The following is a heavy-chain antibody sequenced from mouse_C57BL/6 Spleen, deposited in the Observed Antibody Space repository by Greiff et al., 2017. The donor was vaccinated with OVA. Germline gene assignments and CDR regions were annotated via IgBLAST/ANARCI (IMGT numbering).Heavy chain of an antibody. CDR1: GYTFTDYN. V-gene: IGHV1-18*01. Sequence: VQLKESGPELVKPGASVKIPCKASGYTFTDYNMDWVKQSHGKSLEWIGDINPNNGGTIYNQKFKGKATLTVDKSSSTAYMELRSLTSEDTAVYYCATNYGSSYGYFDVWGTGTTVTVSS. CDR2: INPNNGGT. D-gene: IGHD1-1*01. J-gene: IGHJ1*03. CDR3: ATNYGSSYGYFDV.